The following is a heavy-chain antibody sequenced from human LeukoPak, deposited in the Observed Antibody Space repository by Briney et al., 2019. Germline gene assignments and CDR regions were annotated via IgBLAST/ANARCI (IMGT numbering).Heavy chain of an antibody. J-gene: IGHJ4*02. V-gene: IGHV3-33*01. Sequence: GGSLRLSCTASGFTFSNYGMHWARQAPGKGLEWVAVIWYDGSKKYYADSVKGRFTISRDNSKNTLYLQMDSLRAEDTAVYHCARYNTSSVDYWGQGTLVTVSS. CDR3: ARYNTSSVDY. CDR2: IWYDGSKK. CDR1: GFTFSNYG. D-gene: IGHD1-14*01.